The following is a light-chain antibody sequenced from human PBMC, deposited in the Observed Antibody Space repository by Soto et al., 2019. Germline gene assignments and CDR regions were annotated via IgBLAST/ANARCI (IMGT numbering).Light chain of an antibody. Sequence: DIQMTVSPSTLSTSVGDTVTITCRASQSISTWLAWYQQKPGEAPRLLIFDASNLESGVPSRFSGSGSGTEFTLTISSLQPDDFATYYCQQYNSYSWTFGQGTKVDI. CDR1: QSISTW. CDR3: QQYNSYSWT. V-gene: IGKV1-5*01. CDR2: DAS. J-gene: IGKJ1*01.